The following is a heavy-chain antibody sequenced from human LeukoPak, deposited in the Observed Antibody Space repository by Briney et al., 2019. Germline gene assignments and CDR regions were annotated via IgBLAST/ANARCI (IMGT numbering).Heavy chain of an antibody. V-gene: IGHV3-53*05. CDR3: ARALRLGTVTYFAGDY. J-gene: IGHJ4*02. Sequence: PGGSLRLSCAASGFTVSSNYMSWVRQAPGKGLEWVSGISGSGGTTYYADSVKGRFTISRDNSKNTLFVQMDSLRPEDTAVYYCARALRLGTVTYFAGDYWGQGTLVTVSS. CDR1: GFTVSSNY. D-gene: IGHD2/OR15-2a*01. CDR2: ISGSGGTT.